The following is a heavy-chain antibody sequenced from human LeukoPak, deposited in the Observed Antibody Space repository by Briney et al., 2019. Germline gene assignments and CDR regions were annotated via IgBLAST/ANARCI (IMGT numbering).Heavy chain of an antibody. J-gene: IGHJ4*02. Sequence: PGGSLGLSCAASGFTFSSYSMNWVRQAPGKGLEWVANIKQDGSEKYYVDSVKGRFTISRDNAKNSMYLQMNSLRAEDTAVYYCARLYYYASGSYYIYFDYWGQGTLVTVSS. CDR1: GFTFSSYS. CDR2: IKQDGSEK. D-gene: IGHD3-10*01. V-gene: IGHV3-7*04. CDR3: ARLYYYASGSYYIYFDY.